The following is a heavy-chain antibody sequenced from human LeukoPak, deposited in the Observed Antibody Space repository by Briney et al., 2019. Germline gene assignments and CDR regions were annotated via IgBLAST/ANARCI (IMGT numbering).Heavy chain of an antibody. Sequence: SETLSLTCTVSGVSISSYYWSWIRQPPGKGLEWIGYIYYSGSTNYNPSLKSRVTTSVDTSKNQFSLKLSSVTAADTAVYYCARARYSSSWACDYWGQGTLVTVSS. CDR3: ARARYSSSWACDY. CDR2: IYYSGST. D-gene: IGHD6-13*01. CDR1: GVSISSYY. J-gene: IGHJ4*02. V-gene: IGHV4-59*01.